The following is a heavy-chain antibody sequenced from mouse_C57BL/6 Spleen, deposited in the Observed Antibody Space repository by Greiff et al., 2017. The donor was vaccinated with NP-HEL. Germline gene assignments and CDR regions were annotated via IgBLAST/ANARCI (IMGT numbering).Heavy chain of an antibody. D-gene: IGHD1-1*01. J-gene: IGHJ2*01. Sequence: VQLQQSGAELVRPGASVKLSCTASGFNIKDDYMHWVKQRPEQGLEWIGWIDPENGDTEYASKFQGKATITADTASHTAYLQLSSLTSEDTAVYYCTQEITTVAARIGYWGQGTTLTVSS. CDR1: GFNIKDDY. CDR3: TQEITTVAARIGY. V-gene: IGHV14-4*01. CDR2: IDPENGDT.